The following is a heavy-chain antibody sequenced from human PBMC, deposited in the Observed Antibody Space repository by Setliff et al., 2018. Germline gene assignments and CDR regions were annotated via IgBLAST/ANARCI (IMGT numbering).Heavy chain of an antibody. D-gene: IGHD3-3*01. J-gene: IGHJ5*01. CDR1: GFTFSSYD. V-gene: IGHV4-38-2*01. CDR3: VKPTWAGEVSSPFAFWFES. CDR2: IYHNGVT. Sequence: GSLRLSCAASGFTFSSYDIHWVRQAPGKGLEWIGCIYHNGVTYYNPSLKRRVTISVDRSKNQFSLNLSSVTAADTAVYYCVKPTWAGEVSSPFAFWFESWGQGTLVTVSS.